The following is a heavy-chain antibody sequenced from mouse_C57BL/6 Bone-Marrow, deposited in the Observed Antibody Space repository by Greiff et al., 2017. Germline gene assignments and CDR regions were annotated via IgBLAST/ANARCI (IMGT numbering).Heavy chain of an antibody. J-gene: IGHJ2*01. CDR3: ARDYGSSYPYYFDY. D-gene: IGHD1-1*01. CDR2: IDPSDSYT. CDR1: GYTFTSYW. Sequence: QVQLQQPGAELVMPGASVKLSCKASGYTFTSYWMHWVKQRPGQGLEWIGEIDPSDSYTNYNQKFKGKSTVTVDKSSSTAYMQLSSLTSEDSAVYYCARDYGSSYPYYFDYWGQGTTLTVSS. V-gene: IGHV1-69*01.